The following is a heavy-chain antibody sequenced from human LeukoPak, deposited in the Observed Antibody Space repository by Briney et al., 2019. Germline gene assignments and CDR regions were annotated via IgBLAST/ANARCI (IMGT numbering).Heavy chain of an antibody. D-gene: IGHD3-3*01. CDR3: ARERDDYYFDY. CDR2: ISRSGTII. J-gene: IGHJ4*02. Sequence: GGSLRLSCAASGFTFSGYEMNWVRQAPGKGPEWVSYISRSGTIISYADSVRGRLTISRDNAKNSLYLQMNSLRAEDTAVYYCARERDDYYFDYWGQGTLVTVSS. CDR1: GFTFSGYE. V-gene: IGHV3-48*03.